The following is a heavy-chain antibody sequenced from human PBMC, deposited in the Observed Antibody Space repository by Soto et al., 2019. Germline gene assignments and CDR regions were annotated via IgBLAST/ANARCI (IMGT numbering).Heavy chain of an antibody. V-gene: IGHV1-18*01. J-gene: IGHJ4*02. D-gene: IGHD3-10*01. Sequence: QVQLVQSGGEVKKPGASVKVSCKASGYTFTNYGISWVRQAPGQGLEWMGWISPYNSNTNYAQKFQGRVTMTTDTSTRTAYMELRSLGFDDRAVYYCARDRGGFDCWGQGTRVTVSS. CDR3: ARDRGGFDC. CDR2: ISPYNSNT. CDR1: GYTFTNYG.